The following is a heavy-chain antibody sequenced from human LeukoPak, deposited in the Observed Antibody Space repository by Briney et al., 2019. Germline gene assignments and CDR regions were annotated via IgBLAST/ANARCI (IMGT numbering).Heavy chain of an antibody. V-gene: IGHV4-61*02. CDR3: ARGVTSSPGDF. Sequence: SETLSLTCTVSGGSISSGSYYWSWIRQPAGKGLEWIGRIYTSGSTNYNPSLKSRVTISVDTSKNQFSLKLSSVIAADTAVYFCARGVTSSPGDFWGQGALVTVSS. CDR2: IYTSGST. D-gene: IGHD1-1*01. J-gene: IGHJ4*02. CDR1: GGSISSGSYY.